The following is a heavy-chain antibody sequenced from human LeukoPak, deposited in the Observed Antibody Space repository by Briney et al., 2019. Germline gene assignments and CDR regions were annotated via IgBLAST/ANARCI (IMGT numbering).Heavy chain of an antibody. Sequence: PSETLSLTCTVSGYSISSGYFWGWIRQPPGKGLEWIGSIYHSGSTYYNPSLKSRVTISVDTSTNQFSLKLSSLTAADTAMYYCAGRDTYYDATGPRETFDCWGQGALVTVSS. CDR3: AGRDTYYDATGPRETFDC. V-gene: IGHV4-38-2*02. CDR1: GYSISSGYF. CDR2: IYHSGST. D-gene: IGHD3-22*01. J-gene: IGHJ4*02.